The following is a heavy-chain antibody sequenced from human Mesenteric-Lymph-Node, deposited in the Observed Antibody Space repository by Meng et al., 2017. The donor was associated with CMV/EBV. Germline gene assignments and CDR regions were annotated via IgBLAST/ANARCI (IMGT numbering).Heavy chain of an antibody. Sequence: LTSAVSGGSVSSGSYDWSWIRQPPGEGLEWIGYVYSSGSTNYNPSLESQVTISLDTSRNQFSLKLSSVTAADTAVYYCARLLEGLDYWGQGTLVTVSS. CDR2: VYSSGST. V-gene: IGHV4-61*01. J-gene: IGHJ4*02. CDR1: GGSVSSGSYD. CDR3: ARLLEGLDY. D-gene: IGHD3-3*01.